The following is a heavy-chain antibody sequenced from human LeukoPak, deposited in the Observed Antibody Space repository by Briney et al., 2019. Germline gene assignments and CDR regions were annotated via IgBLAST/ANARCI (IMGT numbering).Heavy chain of an antibody. V-gene: IGHV4-61*02. CDR3: ARGPMTTVTAASFDY. CDR1: GGSISSGSYF. D-gene: IGHD4-11*01. J-gene: IGHJ4*02. Sequence: SETLSLTCTVSGGSISSGSYFWSWIRQPAGKGLEWIGRIYTSGSTNYNPSLKSRVTMSVDTSKNQFSLKLSSVTAADTAVYYCARGPMTTVTAASFDYWGQGTLVTVSS. CDR2: IYTSGST.